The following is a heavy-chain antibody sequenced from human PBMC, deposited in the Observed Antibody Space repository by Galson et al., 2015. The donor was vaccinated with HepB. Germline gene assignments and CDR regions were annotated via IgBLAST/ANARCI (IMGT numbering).Heavy chain of an antibody. J-gene: IGHJ3*02. V-gene: IGHV3-23*01. CDR3: AKGGYDSSGYYYTTDAFDI. CDR2: ISGSGGST. D-gene: IGHD3-22*01. Sequence: SLRLSCAASGFTFSSYAMSWVRQAPGKGLEWVSAISGSGGSTYYADSVKGRFTISRDNSKNTLYLQMNSLRAEDTAVYYCAKGGYDSSGYYYTTDAFDIWGQGTMVTVSS. CDR1: GFTFSSYA.